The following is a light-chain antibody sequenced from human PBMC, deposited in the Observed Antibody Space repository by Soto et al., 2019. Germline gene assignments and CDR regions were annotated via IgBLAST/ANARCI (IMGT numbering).Light chain of an antibody. CDR3: QQYNKWPLT. J-gene: IGKJ1*01. CDR1: QSVSSN. CDR2: AVS. V-gene: IGKV3-15*01. Sequence: EIMMTQSPGTLSASPGERDTLSCRASQSVSSNLAWYQQKPGQAPRLLIYAVSTRATGIPARFSGSGSGTELTLTISSLQSEDFAVYYCQQYNKWPLTFGQGTKVEIK.